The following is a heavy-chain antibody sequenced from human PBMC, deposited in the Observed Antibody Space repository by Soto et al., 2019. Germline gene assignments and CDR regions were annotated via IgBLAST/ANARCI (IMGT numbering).Heavy chain of an antibody. CDR2: IYPADSDT. D-gene: IGHD2-21*01. J-gene: IGHJ5*01. V-gene: IGHV5-51*01. CDR3: ARQSGSYGDGWGDIFGS. CDR1: GSTFTHFW. Sequence: EVQLVQSGAEVKKSGESLKISCKGFGSTFTHFWIGWVRQRPGKGLEWMGIIYPADSDTKYSPSFQGRVTMSADESISTVYLQWRRLKASDTAMYYCARQSGSYGDGWGDIFGSWGQGTMVTVSS.